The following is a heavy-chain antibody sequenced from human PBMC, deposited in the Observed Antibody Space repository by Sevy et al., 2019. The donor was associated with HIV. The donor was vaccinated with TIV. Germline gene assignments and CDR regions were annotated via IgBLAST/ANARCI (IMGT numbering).Heavy chain of an antibody. Sequence: GGSLRLSCAVSGFDVNTGFMSWVRQAPGKGLEWVSVIYKSGNTYYVDSVMGRFTMSRDSGRNTLYLQMTHLRVEDTAMHYCVRSLGGPLNQWGQGTRVTVSS. V-gene: IGHV3-53*01. D-gene: IGHD3-16*01. J-gene: IGHJ4*02. CDR1: GFDVNTGF. CDR2: IYKSGNT. CDR3: VRSLGGPLNQ.